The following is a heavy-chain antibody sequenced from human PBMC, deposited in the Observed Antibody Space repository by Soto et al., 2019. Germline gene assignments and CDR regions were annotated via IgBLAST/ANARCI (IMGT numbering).Heavy chain of an antibody. CDR2: ISGSDGST. CDR1: GFIFRSYA. CDR3: AKDTIVAGAPNWFHS. D-gene: IGHD6-19*01. V-gene: IGHV3-23*01. Sequence: EVQLLESGGDLVQPGGSLRLSCAASGFIFRSYAMSWVRQAPGKGLEWVSGISGSDGSTFYSDSVKARFTISRDNSKNTLYLQLNTLRAEDTAVYYCAKDTIVAGAPNWFHSWGHGTLVTVSS. J-gene: IGHJ5*01.